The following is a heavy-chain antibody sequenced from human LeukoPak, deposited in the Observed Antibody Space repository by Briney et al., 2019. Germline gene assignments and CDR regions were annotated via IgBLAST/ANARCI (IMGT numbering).Heavy chain of an antibody. CDR3: ARGGESSSWYQY. D-gene: IGHD6-13*01. CDR1: GGSVSGYY. J-gene: IGHJ4*02. CDR2: INHSGST. Sequence: PSETLSLTCAVYGGSVSGYYWSWIRQPPGKGLEWIGEINHSGSTNYNPSLKSRVTISVDTSKNQFSLKLSSVTAADTAVYYCARGGESSSWYQYWGQGTLVTVSS. V-gene: IGHV4-34*01.